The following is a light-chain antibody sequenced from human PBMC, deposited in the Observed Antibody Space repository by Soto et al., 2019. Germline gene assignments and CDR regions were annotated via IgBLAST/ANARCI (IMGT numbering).Light chain of an antibody. CDR1: QSIDNY. CDR2: KAS. Sequence: DIQMTQSPSTLSASVGVRVTITCRASQSIDNYLAWYQQKPGKAPKLLIYKASSLESGVPSRFSGSGSGTEFTLSISSLQPDDFATYYCQQYESFPRTFGQGTKVEIK. CDR3: QQYESFPRT. J-gene: IGKJ1*01. V-gene: IGKV1-5*03.